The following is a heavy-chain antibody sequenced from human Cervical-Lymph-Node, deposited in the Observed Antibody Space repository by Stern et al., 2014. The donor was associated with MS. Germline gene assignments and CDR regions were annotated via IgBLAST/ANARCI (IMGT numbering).Heavy chain of an antibody. V-gene: IGHV5-51*01. CDR2: IYPDDSDP. CDR3: ARHYGYYFDF. D-gene: IGHD4-17*01. Sequence: EVQLVESGVEVKKPGESLKISCKGSENIFSNFWIGWLRQMPGKGLEYVGIIYPDDSDPKYSPSFEGQVTISADKSINTAYLHWSSLKASDTAIYYCARHYGYYFDFWGQGTLVTVSS. J-gene: IGHJ4*02. CDR1: ENIFSNFW.